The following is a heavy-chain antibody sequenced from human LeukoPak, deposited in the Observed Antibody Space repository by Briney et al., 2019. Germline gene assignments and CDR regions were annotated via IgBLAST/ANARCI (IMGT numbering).Heavy chain of an antibody. V-gene: IGHV4-59*01. CDR1: GGSISSYY. Sequence: SETLSLTCTVSGGSISSYYWGWIRQPPGKGLEWIGYIYYSGSTNYNPSLKSRVTISVDTSKNQFSLKLSSVTAADTAVYYCARDGPIFGDNWFDPWGQGTLVTVSS. J-gene: IGHJ5*02. CDR2: IYYSGST. CDR3: ARDGPIFGDNWFDP. D-gene: IGHD3-3*01.